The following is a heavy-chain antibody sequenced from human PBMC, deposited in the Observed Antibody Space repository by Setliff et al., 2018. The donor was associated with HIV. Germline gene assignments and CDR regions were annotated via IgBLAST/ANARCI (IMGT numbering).Heavy chain of an antibody. CDR2: IYYSGST. Sequence: LSLTCTVSGGSINNYYWSWIRQPPGKGLEWIGYIYYSGSTNYNSSLKSRITMSVDTSKNQFSLKLNSVTAADTAVYYCARGPYADPYKLFDPWGQGMLVTVSS. D-gene: IGHD4-17*01. J-gene: IGHJ5*02. V-gene: IGHV4-59*08. CDR1: GGSINNYY. CDR3: ARGPYADPYKLFDP.